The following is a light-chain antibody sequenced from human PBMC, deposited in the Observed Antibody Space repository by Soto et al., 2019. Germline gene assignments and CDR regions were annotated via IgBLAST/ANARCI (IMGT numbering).Light chain of an antibody. V-gene: IGKV1-39*01. J-gene: IGKJ1*01. Sequence: DIQMTQSPSSLSASLGDRVTITCRASQSINSYLNWYQQKPGKAPKVLIYAASSLQSGVPSRFSGSGSGTDFTLTISSLQPEDFAIYYCQQSYSSPRTFGQGTKVDI. CDR1: QSINSY. CDR3: QQSYSSPRT. CDR2: AAS.